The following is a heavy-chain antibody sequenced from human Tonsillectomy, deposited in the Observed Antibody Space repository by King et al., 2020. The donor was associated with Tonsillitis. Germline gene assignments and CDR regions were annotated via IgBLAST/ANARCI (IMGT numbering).Heavy chain of an antibody. D-gene: IGHD1-26*01. V-gene: IGHV4-30-4*01. CDR1: GGSISSGDYY. Sequence: VQLQESGPGLVKPSQTLSLTCTVSGGSISSGDYYWSWIRQPPGQGLEWIGYIYYSGSTYYNPSLKSRVTISVDTSKNQFSLKLSSVTAADTAVYYCARGWGLIVGATRFDYWGQGTLVTVSS. CDR2: IYYSGST. J-gene: IGHJ4*02. CDR3: ARGWGLIVGATRFDY.